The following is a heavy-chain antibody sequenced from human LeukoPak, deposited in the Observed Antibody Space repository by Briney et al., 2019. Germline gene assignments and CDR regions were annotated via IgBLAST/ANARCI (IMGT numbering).Heavy chain of an antibody. J-gene: IGHJ4*02. CDR2: IHTDGTI. CDR3: AVDSSGYYPRY. D-gene: IGHD3-22*01. CDR1: GGSISSGTYY. Sequence: SQTLSLTCTVSGGSISSGTYYWSWIRQPAGKGLEWIGRIHTDGTINYSPSLRSRVTISLDTSKNQVSLKLSSVTAADTAVYYCAVDSSGYYPRYWGQGTLVTVSS. V-gene: IGHV4-61*02.